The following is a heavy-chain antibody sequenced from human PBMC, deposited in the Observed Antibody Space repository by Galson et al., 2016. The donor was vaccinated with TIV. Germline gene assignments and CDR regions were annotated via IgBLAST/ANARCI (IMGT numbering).Heavy chain of an antibody. J-gene: IGHJ4*02. CDR2: INAGNGNT. CDR1: GYTFSIYA. CDR3: ARPPCCGGDCYKYDY. Sequence: SVKVSCKASGYTFSIYAMHWVRQAPGRSLEWMGWINAGNGNTKYSQKFQGRVTITRDTSASTAYMELSSLRSEDTAVYYCARPPCCGGDCYKYDYWGQGTLVTVSS. V-gene: IGHV1-3*01. D-gene: IGHD2-21*02.